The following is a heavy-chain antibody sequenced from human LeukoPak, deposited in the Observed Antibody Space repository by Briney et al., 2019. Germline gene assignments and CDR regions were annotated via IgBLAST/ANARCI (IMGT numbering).Heavy chain of an antibody. J-gene: IGHJ4*02. CDR1: GFTFSSYG. CDR2: ISGSGRGT. Sequence: GGTLRLSCAASGFTFSSYGMSWVRQAPGKGLEWVSGISGSGRGTYYADSVKGRFTISRDNSKNTLSLQMNSLRAEDTAVYYCAKDGYYCRSTSCYLDYWGKGTLVTVSS. D-gene: IGHD2-2*01. CDR3: AKDGYYCRSTSCYLDY. V-gene: IGHV3-23*01.